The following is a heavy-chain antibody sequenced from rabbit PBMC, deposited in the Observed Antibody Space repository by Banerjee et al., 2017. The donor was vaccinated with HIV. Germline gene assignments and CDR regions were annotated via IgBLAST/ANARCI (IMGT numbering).Heavy chain of an antibody. V-gene: IGHV1S40*01. CDR3: ARDLGGSIHL. D-gene: IGHD4-2*01. CDR2: IYTGNSGRT. Sequence: QSLEESGGDLVKPGASLTLTCTASGLDFSSSYWICWVRQAPGKGLEWIACIYTGNSGRTYYASWAKGRFTITKTSSTTVTLQMTSLTAADTATYLCARDLGGSIHLWGPGTLVTVS. CDR1: GLDFSSSYW. J-gene: IGHJ4*01.